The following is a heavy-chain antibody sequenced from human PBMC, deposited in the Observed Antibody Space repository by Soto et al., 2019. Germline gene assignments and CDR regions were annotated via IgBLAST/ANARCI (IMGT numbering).Heavy chain of an antibody. CDR2: LSSSSSYI. J-gene: IGHJ5*02. CDR3: ARSASGIAVAGTFWFDP. Sequence: GGSLRLSCAASGFTFSSYSMNWVRQAPGKGLEWVSSLSSSSSYIYYADSVKGRFTISRDNAKNSLYLQMNSLRAEDTAVYYCARSASGIAVAGTFWFDPWGQGTLVTVSS. V-gene: IGHV3-21*01. D-gene: IGHD6-19*01. CDR1: GFTFSSYS.